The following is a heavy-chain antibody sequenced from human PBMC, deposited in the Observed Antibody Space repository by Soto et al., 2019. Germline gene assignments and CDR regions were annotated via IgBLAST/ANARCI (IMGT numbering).Heavy chain of an antibody. CDR1: GGSISSYY. CDR2: IYYSGST. V-gene: IGHV4-59*08. CDR3: ARRRSRWDYYSMDV. J-gene: IGHJ6*03. D-gene: IGHD1-26*01. Sequence: SETLSLTCTVSGGSISSYYWSWIRQPPGKGLEWIGYIYYSGSTNYNPSLKSRVTISVDTSKNQFSLKLSSVTAADTAVYYCARRRSRWDYYSMDVWGTGTTVTLSS.